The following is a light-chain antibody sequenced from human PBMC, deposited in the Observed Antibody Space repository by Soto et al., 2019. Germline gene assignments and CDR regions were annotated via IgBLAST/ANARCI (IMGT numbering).Light chain of an antibody. Sequence: QSALTQPPSASGSPGQSVTISCTGTSRDIGGYDFVSWYQQHPGKAPKLLIYDVIKRPSGVPDRFSGSKSGNTASLTVSGLQTDDEADYYCQSYDSSLSGVVFGGGTKVTVL. V-gene: IGLV2-8*01. CDR3: QSYDSSLSGVV. CDR1: SRDIGGYDF. CDR2: DVI. J-gene: IGLJ2*01.